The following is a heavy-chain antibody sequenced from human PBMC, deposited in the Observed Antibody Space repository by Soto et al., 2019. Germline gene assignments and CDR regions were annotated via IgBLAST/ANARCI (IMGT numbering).Heavy chain of an antibody. J-gene: IGHJ3*02. D-gene: IGHD6-19*01. V-gene: IGHV4-39*01. CDR1: GGSITSTNYF. Sequence: SETLSLTCTVSGGSITSTNYFWGWIRQPPGKGLEWIGNIYYSGSTYYNPSLNSRVSISVDTSKNQFSLKLSSMTAADTAVYYCARTEPRTSGWYRAGNDAFDIWGQGTLVTVSS. CDR2: IYYSGST. CDR3: ARTEPRTSGWYRAGNDAFDI.